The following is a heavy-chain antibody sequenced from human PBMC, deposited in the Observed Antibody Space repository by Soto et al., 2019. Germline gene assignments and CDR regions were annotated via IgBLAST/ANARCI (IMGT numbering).Heavy chain of an antibody. V-gene: IGHV1-2*02. Sequence: GASVQVSCKASGYTFTGYYMHWVRQAPGQGLEWMGWINPNSGGTNYAQKFQGRVTMTRDTSISTAYMELSRLRSDDTAVYYCARRGLRNYDFWSGHNYGMDVWGQGTTVTVSS. CDR3: ARRGLRNYDFWSGHNYGMDV. CDR2: INPNSGGT. D-gene: IGHD3-3*01. J-gene: IGHJ6*02. CDR1: GYTFTGYY.